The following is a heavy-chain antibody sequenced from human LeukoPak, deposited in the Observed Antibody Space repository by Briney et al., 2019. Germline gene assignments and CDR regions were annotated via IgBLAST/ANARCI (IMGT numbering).Heavy chain of an antibody. Sequence: SETLSLTCTVSGGSINSGGYYWSWIRQHPGKGLEWIGYISNSGSTHYHPSLRSRLAISVDTSKNQFSLELSSVTAADTAVYYCARGHGGYTYNWFDPWGQGTLVTVSS. CDR2: ISNSGST. J-gene: IGHJ5*02. V-gene: IGHV4-31*03. D-gene: IGHD3-22*01. CDR3: ARGHGGYTYNWFDP. CDR1: GGSINSGGYY.